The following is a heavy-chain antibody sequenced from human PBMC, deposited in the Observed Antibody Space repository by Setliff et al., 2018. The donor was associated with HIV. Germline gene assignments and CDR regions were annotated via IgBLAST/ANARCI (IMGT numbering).Heavy chain of an antibody. CDR1: GDSIDRSNFF. D-gene: IGHD4-17*01. J-gene: IGHJ1*01. V-gene: IGHV4-31*01. Sequence: PSETLSLTCTVSGDSIDRSNFFWTWIRQHPGKGLEWIGYIYYSGSATYNPSLKSQASISVDTSRNEFSLKLSSVTAADTAVYFCARGGSTGVTTHFQHWGRGTLVTVSS. CDR3: ARGGSTGVTTHFQH. CDR2: IYYSGSA.